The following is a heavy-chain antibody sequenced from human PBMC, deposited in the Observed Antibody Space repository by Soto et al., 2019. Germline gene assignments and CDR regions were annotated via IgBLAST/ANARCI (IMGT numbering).Heavy chain of an antibody. D-gene: IGHD2-15*01. CDR1: GFTFSHYA. J-gene: IGHJ6*02. V-gene: IGHV3-30-3*01. Sequence: GGSLRLSCAASGFTFSHYAMHWVRQAPGKGLEWVTVISYDGSSKYFADSVKGRFTISRDNSKSALYLQMNSLRVEDTAVYYCARDRCSGSSCFGMDVWVQGNTVTVSS. CDR3: ARDRCSGSSCFGMDV. CDR2: ISYDGSSK.